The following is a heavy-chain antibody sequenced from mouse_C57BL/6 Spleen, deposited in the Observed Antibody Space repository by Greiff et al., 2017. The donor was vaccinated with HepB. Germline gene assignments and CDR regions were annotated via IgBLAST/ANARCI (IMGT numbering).Heavy chain of an antibody. Sequence: VQLQQSGPELVKPGASVKMSCKASGYTFTDYNMHWVKQSPGKSLEWIGYINPNNGGTSYNQKFKGKATLTVNKSSSTAYMELRSLTSEDSAVYYCAREHYDGSSGKNYWGHGTTLTVSS. J-gene: IGHJ2*01. CDR2: INPNNGGT. D-gene: IGHD1-1*01. CDR3: AREHYDGSSGKNY. V-gene: IGHV1-22*01. CDR1: GYTFTDYN.